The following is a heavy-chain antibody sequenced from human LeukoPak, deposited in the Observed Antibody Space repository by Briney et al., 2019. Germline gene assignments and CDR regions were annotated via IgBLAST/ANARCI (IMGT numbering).Heavy chain of an antibody. J-gene: IGHJ3*02. CDR1: GGSISSSNW. V-gene: IGHV4-4*02. Sequence: SGTLSLTCAVSGGSISSSNWWSWVRQPPGKGLEWIGEIYHSGSTNYNPSLKSRVTISLDTSKNQFSLKLSSVTAADTAVYYCSRVKGYYDSSGYYKAHAFDIWGQGTMVTVSS. CDR2: IYHSGST. D-gene: IGHD3-22*01. CDR3: SRVKGYYDSSGYYKAHAFDI.